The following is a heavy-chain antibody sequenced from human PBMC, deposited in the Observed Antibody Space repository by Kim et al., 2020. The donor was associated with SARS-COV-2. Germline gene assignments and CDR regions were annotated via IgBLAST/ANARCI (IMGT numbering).Heavy chain of an antibody. V-gene: IGHV3-30*03. CDR1: GITFSRSG. CDR3: ARDRAGTDIDH. Sequence: GGSLRLSCVASGITFSRSGMHWVRQAPGKGLDWVAFISYDGTSKDYTDAVKGRFTISRDNSKNTLYLQMNTLRGEDSAVYYCARDRAGTDIDHWGQGALVPVSS. D-gene: IGHD1-1*01. J-gene: IGHJ4*02. CDR2: ISYDGTSK.